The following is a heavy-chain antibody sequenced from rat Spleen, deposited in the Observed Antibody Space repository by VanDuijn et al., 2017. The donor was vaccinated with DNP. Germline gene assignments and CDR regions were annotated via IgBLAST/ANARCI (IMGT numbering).Heavy chain of an antibody. D-gene: IGHD1-9*01. J-gene: IGHJ1*01. CDR3: ARHTYYGYYWYFDF. Sequence: EVQLVESGGGLVQPGRSLKLSCAASGFTFSDYYMAWVRQAPTEGLKWVAYIGSDGYAPYYGDSVKGRFTISRDNAKSTLYLQMDSLRSEDTATYYCARHTYYGYYWYFDFWGPGTMVTVSS. CDR2: IGSDGYAP. CDR1: GFTFSDYY. V-gene: IGHV5-25*01.